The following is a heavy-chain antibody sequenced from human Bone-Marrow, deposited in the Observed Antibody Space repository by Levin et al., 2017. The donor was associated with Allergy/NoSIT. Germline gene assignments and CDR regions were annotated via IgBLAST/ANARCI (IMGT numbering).Heavy chain of an antibody. Sequence: QSGGSLRLSCAGSGFTFSRYWMHWIRQAPGKGLVWVARIKNDGRTTVYADSVKGRFTVSRDNAKSTLYLQMNNLRTEDTATYYCVKSDWFDPWGPGTLVTVSS. J-gene: IGHJ5*02. CDR3: VKSDWFDP. CDR2: IKNDGRTT. CDR1: GFTFSRYW. V-gene: IGHV3-74*01.